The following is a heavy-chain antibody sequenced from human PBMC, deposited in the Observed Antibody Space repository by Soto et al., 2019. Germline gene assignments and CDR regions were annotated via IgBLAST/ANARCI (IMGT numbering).Heavy chain of an antibody. J-gene: IGHJ5*02. CDR1: GFTFSSYA. CDR3: ARDARIAAP. V-gene: IGHV3-30-3*01. CDR2: ISYDGSNK. Sequence: QVQLVESGGGVVQPGRSLRLSCAASGFTFSSYAMHWGRQAPGKGLEWVAVISYDGSNKYYADSVKGRFTISRDNSKNTLYLQMNSLRAEDTAVYYCARDARIAAPWGKGTLVTVSS. D-gene: IGHD6-13*01.